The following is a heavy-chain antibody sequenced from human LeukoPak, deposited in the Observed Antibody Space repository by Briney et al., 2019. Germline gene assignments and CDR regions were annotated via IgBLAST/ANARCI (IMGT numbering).Heavy chain of an antibody. V-gene: IGHV3-11*06. D-gene: IGHD3-10*01. CDR1: GFTFSDYY. Sequence: PGGSLRLSCAASGFTFSDYYMSWVRQAPGKGLEWVSYICSSSSYTNYADSVKGRFTISRDNDKNALYLQMNSLRGEDTAVYYWGREREEEWFGELCSWAQGTLVSVST. CDR2: ICSSSSYT. CDR3: GREREEEWFGELCS. J-gene: IGHJ5*02.